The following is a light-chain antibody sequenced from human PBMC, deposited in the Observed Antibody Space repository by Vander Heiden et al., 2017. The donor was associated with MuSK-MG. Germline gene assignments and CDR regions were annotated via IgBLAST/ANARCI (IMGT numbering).Light chain of an antibody. J-gene: IGKJ4*01. CDR1: QSVSSN. V-gene: IGKV3-15*01. Sequence: EIVITQSPATLSVSPGERATLSCRASQSVSSNLAWYQQKPGQAPRLLIYGASTRATGIPARFSGSGSGTEFTLTISSLQSEDFAVYYCQQYNTWPAITFGGGTKVEIK. CDR3: QQYNTWPAIT. CDR2: GAS.